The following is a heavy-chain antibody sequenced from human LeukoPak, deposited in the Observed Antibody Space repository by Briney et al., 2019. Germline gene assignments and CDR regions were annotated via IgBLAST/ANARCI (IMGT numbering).Heavy chain of an antibody. Sequence: LGGSLRLSCAASGFTFSSYAMHWVRQAPGQGLEWVAVISYDGSNKYYADSVKGRFTISRDNSKNTLYLQMNSLRAEDTAVYYCARDEGQWLVHSVSYYYGMDVWGQGTTVTVSS. CDR3: ARDEGQWLVHSVSYYYGMDV. CDR2: ISYDGSNK. J-gene: IGHJ6*02. CDR1: GFTFSSYA. D-gene: IGHD6-19*01. V-gene: IGHV3-30-3*01.